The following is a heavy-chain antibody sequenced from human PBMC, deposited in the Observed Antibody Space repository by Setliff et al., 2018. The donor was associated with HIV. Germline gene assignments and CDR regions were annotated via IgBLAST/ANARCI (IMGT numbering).Heavy chain of an antibody. CDR3: ARDVWFEDLEVDS. CDR1: GFTFSKYW. V-gene: IGHV3-7*01. Sequence: GGSLRLSCVVSGFTFSKYWMSWVRQAPGKGLEWVANIKEDGSVKYYADSVKGRFTISRDNVKNSLHLQMNSLRAEDTAVYYCARDVWFEDLEVDSWGQGTLVTVSS. CDR2: IKEDGSVK. D-gene: IGHD3-10*01. J-gene: IGHJ4*02.